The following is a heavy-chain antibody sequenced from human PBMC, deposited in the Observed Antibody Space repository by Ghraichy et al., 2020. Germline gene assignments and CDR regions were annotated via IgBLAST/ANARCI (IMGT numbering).Heavy chain of an antibody. CDR2: ITHSGVT. D-gene: IGHD6-25*01. J-gene: IGHJ5*02. V-gene: IGHV4-34*01. Sequence: TLSLPCAVYGGSFSVYYWTWIRQTPGKGLEWIGDITHSGVTTYNPSLTSLKGRVIISLDTSTNQFSLRLSSVTAADTAVYYCARRNAAAGGGFDPWGQGTLVSVSS. CDR1: GGSFSVYY. CDR3: ARRNAAAGGGFDP.